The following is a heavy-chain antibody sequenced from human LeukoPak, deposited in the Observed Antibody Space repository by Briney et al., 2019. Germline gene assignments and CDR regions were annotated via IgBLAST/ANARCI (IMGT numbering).Heavy chain of an antibody. Sequence: PGGSLRLSCAASGFTFDDYAMHWVRQAPGKGLEWVSLISWDGGSTYYADSVKGRFTISRDNAKNSLYLQMNSLRAEDAAVYYCAKDLDYYGSGSAFDYWGQGTLVTVSS. D-gene: IGHD3-10*01. V-gene: IGHV3-43D*03. J-gene: IGHJ4*02. CDR2: ISWDGGST. CDR1: GFTFDDYA. CDR3: AKDLDYYGSGSAFDY.